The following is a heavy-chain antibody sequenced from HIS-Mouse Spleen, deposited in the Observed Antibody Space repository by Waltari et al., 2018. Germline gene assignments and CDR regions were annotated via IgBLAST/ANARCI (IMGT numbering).Heavy chain of an antibody. D-gene: IGHD6-13*01. Sequence: QLQLQESGPGLVKPSETLSLTCTVSGGSISSSSYYWGCTRYRPGKGLEWIGSIYYSGSTFSNPSLKSRVTISVDTSKNQFSLKLSSVTAADTAVYYCAREIPYSSSWYDWYFDLWGRGTLVTVSS. CDR3: AREIPYSSSWYDWYFDL. CDR2: IYYSGST. J-gene: IGHJ2*01. CDR1: GGSISSSSYY. V-gene: IGHV4-39*07.